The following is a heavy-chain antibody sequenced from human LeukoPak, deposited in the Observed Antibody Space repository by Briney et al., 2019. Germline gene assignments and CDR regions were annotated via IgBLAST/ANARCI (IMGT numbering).Heavy chain of an antibody. D-gene: IGHD2-15*01. CDR1: GFTFSSYX. J-gene: IGHJ4*02. CDR2: IKQDGSER. Sequence: GGSLRLSCAASGFTFSSYXXXXXXXXXXXXXXXXANIKQDGSERYYVDSVKGRFTISRDDAKNSLYLQMNSLRAVDTAVYYCARGPSGGNGFSYWGLGTLVTVSS. V-gene: IGHV3-7*04. CDR3: ARGPSGGNGFSY.